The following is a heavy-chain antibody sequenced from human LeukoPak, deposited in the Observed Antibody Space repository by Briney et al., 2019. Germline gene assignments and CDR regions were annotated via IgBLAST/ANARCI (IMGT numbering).Heavy chain of an antibody. J-gene: IGHJ3*02. CDR1: GFTFSSYS. CDR2: ISSSSSTI. V-gene: IGHV3-48*01. Sequence: GGSLRLSCAASGFTFSSYSMNWVRQAPGKGLEWVSYISSSSSTIYYADSVKGRFTISRDNAKNSLYLQMNSLRAEDTAVYYCARYCSSTSCYERPTSGKSYGDAFDIWGQGTMVTVSS. D-gene: IGHD2-2*01. CDR3: ARYCSSTSCYERPTSGKSYGDAFDI.